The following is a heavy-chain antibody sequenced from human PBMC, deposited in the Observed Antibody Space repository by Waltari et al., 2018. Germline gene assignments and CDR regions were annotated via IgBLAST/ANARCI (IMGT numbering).Heavy chain of an antibody. J-gene: IGHJ6*02. CDR1: GGTFSSYA. D-gene: IGHD2-2*01. Sequence: VQLVPTGAAVKKPGSSVKVSCKASGGTFSSYAISWVRQAPGQGLEWMGGIIPIFGTANYAQKFQGRVTITADESTSTAYMELSSLRSEDTAVYYCASEPLGYCSSTSCYGRYGMYVWGQGTTVTVSS. CDR2: IIPIFGTA. CDR3: ASEPLGYCSSTSCYGRYGMYV. V-gene: IGHV1-69*13.